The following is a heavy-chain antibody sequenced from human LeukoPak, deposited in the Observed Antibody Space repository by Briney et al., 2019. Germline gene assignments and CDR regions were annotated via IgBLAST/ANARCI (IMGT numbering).Heavy chain of an antibody. V-gene: IGHV4-59*01. CDR2: IYYSGST. Sequence: SETLSFTCTVSGGSISSYYWSWIRQPPGKGLEWIGYIYYSGSTNYNPSLKSRVTISVDTSKNQFSLKLSSVTAADTAVYYCARDLGFGVAAAGGMDVWGQGTTVTVSS. D-gene: IGHD6-13*01. J-gene: IGHJ6*02. CDR1: GGSISSYY. CDR3: ARDLGFGVAAAGGMDV.